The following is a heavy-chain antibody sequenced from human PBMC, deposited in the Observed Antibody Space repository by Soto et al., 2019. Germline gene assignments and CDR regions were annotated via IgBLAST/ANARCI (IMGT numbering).Heavy chain of an antibody. J-gene: IGHJ4*02. CDR3: ARWVAAAGRFDY. D-gene: IGHD6-13*01. CDR1: GGSISSGGYS. V-gene: IGHV4-30-2*01. Sequence: SETLSLTCAVSGGSISSGGYSWSWIRQPPGKGLEWIGYIYHSGSTYYNLSLKSRVTISVDRSKNQFSLKMSSVTAADTAVYYCARWVAAAGRFDYWGQGTLVTVSS. CDR2: IYHSGST.